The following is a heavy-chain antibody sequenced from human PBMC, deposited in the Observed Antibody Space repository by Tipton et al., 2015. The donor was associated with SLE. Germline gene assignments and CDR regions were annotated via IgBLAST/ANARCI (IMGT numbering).Heavy chain of an antibody. J-gene: IGHJ6*03. D-gene: IGHD2-2*01. CDR3: ARCSTRHYYYYYMDV. CDR2: INHSGST. CDR1: GGSFSGYY. Sequence: TLSLTCAVYGGSFSGYYWSWIRQPPGKGLEWIGEINHSGSTNYNPSLKSRVTISVDTSKNQFSLKLSSVTAADTAVYYCARCSTRHYYYYYMDVRGKGTTVTVSS. V-gene: IGHV4-34*01.